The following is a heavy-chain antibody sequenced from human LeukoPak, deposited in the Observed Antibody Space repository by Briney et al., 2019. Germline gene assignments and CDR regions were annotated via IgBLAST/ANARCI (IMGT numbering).Heavy chain of an antibody. J-gene: IGHJ4*02. CDR3: ARDPEKSLAVAPLDY. CDR2: MHYDRRTK. Sequence: GGSLRLSCAASGFIFSDYDMHWVRQAPGKGLEWVAFMHYDRRTKYYADSVKGRFTISRDNSRNTVYLDMNNLRGEDSAVYFCARDPEKSLAVAPLDYWGQGNLVTVAS. V-gene: IGHV3-30*02. CDR1: GFIFSDYD. D-gene: IGHD6-19*01.